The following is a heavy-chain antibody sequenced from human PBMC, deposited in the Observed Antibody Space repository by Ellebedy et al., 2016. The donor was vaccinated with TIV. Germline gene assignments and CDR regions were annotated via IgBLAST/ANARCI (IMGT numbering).Heavy chain of an antibody. CDR3: ARDSGWTPAPFYYYYYMDV. CDR1: GDSVSSNSAA. CDR2: TYYRSKWYN. V-gene: IGHV6-1*01. D-gene: IGHD6-19*01. J-gene: IGHJ6*03. Sequence: SETLSLXCAISGDSVSSNSAAWNWIRQSPSRGLEWLGRTYYRSKWYNDYAVSVKSRITINPDTSKNQFSLQLNSVTPEDTAVYYCARDSGWTPAPFYYYYYMDVWGKGTTVIVSS.